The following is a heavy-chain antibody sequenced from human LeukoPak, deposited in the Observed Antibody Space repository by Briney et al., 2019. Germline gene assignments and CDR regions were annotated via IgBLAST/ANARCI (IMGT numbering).Heavy chain of an antibody. D-gene: IGHD3-22*01. CDR3: AKDHPIVPYYYDSSGYHDAFDI. V-gene: IGHV3-23*01. J-gene: IGHJ3*02. CDR2: ISGSGGST. Sequence: GGSLRLSCAASGFTFSSYSMNWVRQAPGKGLEWVSAISGSGGSTYYADSVKGRFTISRDNSKNTLYLQMNSLRAEDTAVYYCAKDHPIVPYYYDSSGYHDAFDIWGQGTMVTVSS. CDR1: GFTFSSYS.